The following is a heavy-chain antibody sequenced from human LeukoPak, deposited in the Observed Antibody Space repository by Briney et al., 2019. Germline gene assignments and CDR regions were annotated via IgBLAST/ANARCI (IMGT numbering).Heavy chain of an antibody. J-gene: IGHJ4*02. D-gene: IGHD3-10*01. CDR1: GFTFSNYA. V-gene: IGHV3-48*03. Sequence: GGSLRLSCAGSGFTFSNYAMNWVRQAPGKGLEWVSYISSSGSTIYYADSVKGRFTISRDNAKNSLYLQMNSLRAEDTAVYYCVRWFGELFGVYYFDYWGQGTLVTVSS. CDR2: ISSSGSTI. CDR3: VRWFGELFGVYYFDY.